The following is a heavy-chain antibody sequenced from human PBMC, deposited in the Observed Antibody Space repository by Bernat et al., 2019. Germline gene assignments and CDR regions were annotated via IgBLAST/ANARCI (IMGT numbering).Heavy chain of an antibody. CDR2: ISSSGRTI. D-gene: IGHD2-2*03. V-gene: IGHV3-48*03. Sequence: EVQLVESGGGLVQPGGSLRLSCAASGFTFSSYEMNWVRQAPGKGLEWVSYISSSGRTIYYADSVKGRFTISRDNAKNSLYLQMNSLRAEDTAVYYCAREVPFGYCTGTSCTEGYFYMDVWGTGTTVTVSS. CDR3: AREVPFGYCTGTSCTEGYFYMDV. J-gene: IGHJ6*03. CDR1: GFTFSSYE.